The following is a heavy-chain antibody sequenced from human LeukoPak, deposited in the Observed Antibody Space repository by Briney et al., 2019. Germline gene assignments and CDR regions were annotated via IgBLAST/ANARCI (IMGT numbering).Heavy chain of an antibody. Sequence: GRSLRLSCAASGFTFDDYAMHWVRQAPGKGLEWVSGISWNSGSIGYADSVKGRFTISRDNAKNSLYLQMNSLRAEDTALYYCAKEANYDILTGEIGHWGQGTLVTVSS. V-gene: IGHV3-9*01. CDR3: AKEANYDILTGEIGH. D-gene: IGHD3-9*01. CDR2: ISWNSGSI. CDR1: GFTFDDYA. J-gene: IGHJ4*02.